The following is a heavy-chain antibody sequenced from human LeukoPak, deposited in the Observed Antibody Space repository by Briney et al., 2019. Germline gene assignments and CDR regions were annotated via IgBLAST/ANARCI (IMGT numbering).Heavy chain of an antibody. J-gene: IGHJ4*02. CDR2: INPNSGGT. V-gene: IGHV1-2*06. D-gene: IGHD6-19*01. Sequence: GASVKVSCKASGYTFTGYYMHWVRQAPGQRLEWMGRINPNSGGTNYAQKFQGRVTMTRDTSISTAYMELSRLRSDDTAVYYRARIIAVAAKEVDYWGQGTLVTVSS. CDR1: GYTFTGYY. CDR3: ARIIAVAAKEVDY.